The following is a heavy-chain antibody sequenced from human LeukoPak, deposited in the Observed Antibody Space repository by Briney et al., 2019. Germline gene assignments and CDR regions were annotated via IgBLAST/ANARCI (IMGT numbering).Heavy chain of an antibody. CDR2: ISGSGGST. Sequence: GGSLRLSCAASGFTFSSYAMSWVRQAPGEGLEWVSAISGSGGSTYYADSVKGRFTISRDNSKNTLYLQMNSLRAEDTAVYYCAKDLEGIRGVSGSYDYWGQGTLVTVSS. J-gene: IGHJ4*02. CDR1: GFTFSSYA. D-gene: IGHD1-26*01. CDR3: AKDLEGIRGVSGSYDY. V-gene: IGHV3-23*01.